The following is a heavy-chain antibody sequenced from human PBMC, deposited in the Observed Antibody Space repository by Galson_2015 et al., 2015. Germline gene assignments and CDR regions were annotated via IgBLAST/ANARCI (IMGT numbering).Heavy chain of an antibody. J-gene: IGHJ6*02. CDR2: ISSSSSTI. CDR1: GFTFSSYS. V-gene: IGHV3-48*02. CDR3: GRGAPYYYYGMDV. Sequence: SLRLSCAASGFTFSSYSMNWVRQAPGKGLEWVSYISSSSSTIYYADSVKDRFTISRDNAKNSLYLQMSGLRDEDTAVYSCGRGAPYYYYGMDVWGQGTTVTVSS.